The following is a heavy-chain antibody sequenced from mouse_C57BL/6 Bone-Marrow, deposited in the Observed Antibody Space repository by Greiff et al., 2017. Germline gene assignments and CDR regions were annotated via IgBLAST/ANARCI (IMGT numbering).Heavy chain of an antibody. CDR1: GFSLTSYG. J-gene: IGHJ4*01. CDR2: IWSGGST. CDR3: ARGLLGRGLYYAMDY. D-gene: IGHD4-1*01. V-gene: IGHV2-2*01. Sequence: QVQLKESGPGLVQPSQSLSITCTVSGFSLTSYGVYWVRQSPGKGLEWLGVIWSGGSTDYNAAFISRLSISKDNSKSQVFFKMNSLQADDTAIYYCARGLLGRGLYYAMDYWGQGTSVTVSS.